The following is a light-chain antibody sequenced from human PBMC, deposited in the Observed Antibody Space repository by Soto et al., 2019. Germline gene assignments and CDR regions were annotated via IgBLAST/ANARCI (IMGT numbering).Light chain of an antibody. J-gene: IGKJ5*01. CDR2: DAS. V-gene: IGKV1-33*01. CDR1: QNINND. Sequence: DIQMTQSPSSLSASSGDRVTITCKASQNINNDLICYQHKPGRAPKLLIYDASNLEAGVPSRFRGSGSGTDFTFTIIRLQPEDIATYYCQQYENLPTFGQGTRLEI. CDR3: QQYENLPT.